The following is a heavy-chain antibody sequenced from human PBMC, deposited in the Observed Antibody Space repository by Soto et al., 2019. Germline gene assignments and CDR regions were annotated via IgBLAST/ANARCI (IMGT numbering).Heavy chain of an antibody. J-gene: IGHJ6*02. CDR3: AREWWLGSRGMDV. CDR1: GFTFSSYA. CDR2: ISYDGSNK. V-gene: IGHV3-30-3*01. Sequence: GGSLRLSCAASGFTFSSYAMHWVRQAPGKGLEWVAVISYDGSNKYYADSVKGRFTISRDNSKNTLYLQMNSLRAEDTAVYYCAREWWLGSRGMDVWGQGTTVTVSS. D-gene: IGHD6-19*01.